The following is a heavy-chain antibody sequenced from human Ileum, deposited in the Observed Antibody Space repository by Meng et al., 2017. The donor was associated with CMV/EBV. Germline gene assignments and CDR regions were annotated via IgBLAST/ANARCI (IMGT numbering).Heavy chain of an antibody. D-gene: IGHD2-2*01. CDR3: ARGSWSVRGSTSFGGMDV. CDR1: FTFDDYG. J-gene: IGHJ6*02. Sequence: FTFDDYGMSWVRQAPGKGLEWVSGINWNGGSTGYADSVKGRFTISRDNAKNSLYLQMNSLRAEDTALYYCARGSWSVRGSTSFGGMDVWGQGTTVTVSS. CDR2: INWNGGST. V-gene: IGHV3-20*03.